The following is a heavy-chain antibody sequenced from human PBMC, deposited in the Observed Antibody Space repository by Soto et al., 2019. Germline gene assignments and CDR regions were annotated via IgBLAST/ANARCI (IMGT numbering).Heavy chain of an antibody. Sequence: ASVKVXXXXSGXXFTXXXXXXXXXXXXQGLEWMGWISVYNGNTKYAQKFRDRVTMTTVTSTTTAYMELRSLRSDDTSVYYCAKVISQATGRYYFHYWGQGTLVTSPQ. V-gene: IGHV1-18*01. CDR1: GXXFTXXX. CDR3: AKVISQATGRYYFHY. CDR2: ISVYNGNT. J-gene: IGHJ4*02. D-gene: IGHD1-1*01.